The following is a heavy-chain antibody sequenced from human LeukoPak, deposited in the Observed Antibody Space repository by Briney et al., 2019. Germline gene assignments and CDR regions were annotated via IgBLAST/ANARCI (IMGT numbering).Heavy chain of an antibody. CDR3: VKGGDGSIPFDY. CDR1: GFTFRNYA. D-gene: IGHD5-24*01. CDR2: ISFDGSNI. Sequence: GRSLKLSCGASGFTFRNYAIHWVRQAPGKGLEWVAIISFDGSNIQFGDSVRGRFTISRDNPKNTVFLQMNSLRGDDTAVYYCVKGGDGSIPFDYWGQGTLVTVSS. V-gene: IGHV3-30*18. J-gene: IGHJ4*02.